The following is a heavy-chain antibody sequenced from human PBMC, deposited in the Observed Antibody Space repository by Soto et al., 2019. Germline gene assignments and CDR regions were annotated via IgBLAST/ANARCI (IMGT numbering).Heavy chain of an antibody. D-gene: IGHD3-22*01. CDR2: IIPIFGTA. CDR1: GGTFSSYA. CDR3: AREGITMIVVVITPGGMDV. V-gene: IGHV1-69*01. Sequence: QVQLVQSGAEVKKPGSSVKVSCKASGGTFSSYAISWVRQAPGQGLEWMGGIIPIFGTANYAQKFQGRVTITADESTSTGSMELSSLRSEDKAVYYCAREGITMIVVVITPGGMDVWGQGTTVTVSS. J-gene: IGHJ6*01.